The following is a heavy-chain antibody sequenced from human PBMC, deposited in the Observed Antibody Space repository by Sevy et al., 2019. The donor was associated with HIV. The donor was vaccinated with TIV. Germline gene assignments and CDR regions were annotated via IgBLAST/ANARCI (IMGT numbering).Heavy chain of an antibody. CDR1: GFTFSSYA. CDR2: IKSKTDGGTT. J-gene: IGHJ4*02. V-gene: IGHV3-15*01. Sequence: GGSLRLSCAASGFTFSSYAMHWVRQAPGKGLEWVGRIKSKTDGGTTDYAAPVKGRFTISRDDSKNTLYLQMNSLKTEDTAVYYCTTDDEYYYDSSGYAEFDYWGQGTLVTVSS. D-gene: IGHD3-22*01. CDR3: TTDDEYYYDSSGYAEFDY.